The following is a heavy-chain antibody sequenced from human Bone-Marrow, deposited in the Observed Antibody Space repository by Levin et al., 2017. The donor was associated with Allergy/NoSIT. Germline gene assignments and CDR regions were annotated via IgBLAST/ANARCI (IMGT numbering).Heavy chain of an antibody. Sequence: GASVKVSCKASGGTFSSYTISWVRQAPGQGLEWMGRIIPILGIANYAQKFQGRVTITADKSTSTAYMELSSLRSEDTAVYYCAREYIEDGPDYWGQGTLVTVSS. CDR2: IIPILGIA. CDR3: AREYIEDGPDY. D-gene: IGHD1-14*01. CDR1: GGTFSSYT. J-gene: IGHJ4*02. V-gene: IGHV1-69*04.